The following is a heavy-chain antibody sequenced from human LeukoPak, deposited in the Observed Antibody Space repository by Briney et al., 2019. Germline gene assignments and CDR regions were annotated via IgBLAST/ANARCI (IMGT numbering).Heavy chain of an antibody. D-gene: IGHD3-22*01. CDR3: ASSSDPGGAFDI. Sequence: SETLSLTCTVSGGSISSGSYYWSWIRQPAGKGLEWIGRIYTSGSTNYNPSLKRRVTISVDTSKNQFSLKLSSVTAADTAVYYCASSSDPGGAFDIWGQGTMVTVSS. V-gene: IGHV4-61*02. J-gene: IGHJ3*02. CDR2: IYTSGST. CDR1: GGSISSGSYY.